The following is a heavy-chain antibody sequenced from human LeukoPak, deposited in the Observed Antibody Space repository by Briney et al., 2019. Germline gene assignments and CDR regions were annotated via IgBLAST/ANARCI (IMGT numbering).Heavy chain of an antibody. D-gene: IGHD3-10*01. CDR3: ARDLGAMVRGVGVEFDP. Sequence: SETLSLTCTVSGGSISRYYWSWIRQPAGKGLEWIGRIYTSGSTNYNPSLKSRVTMSVDTSKNQFSLKLSSVTAADTAVYYCARDLGAMVRGVGVEFDPWGQGTLVTVSS. V-gene: IGHV4-4*07. CDR1: GGSISRYY. CDR2: IYTSGST. J-gene: IGHJ5*02.